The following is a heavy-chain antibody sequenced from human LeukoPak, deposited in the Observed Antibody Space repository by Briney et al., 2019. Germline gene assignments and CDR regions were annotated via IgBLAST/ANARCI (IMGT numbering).Heavy chain of an antibody. CDR2: ISYDGSNK. Sequence: PGGSLRLSCAASGFTFSSYAMHWVRQAPGKGLEWVAVISYDGSNKYYADSVKGRFTISRDNSKNTLYLQMNSLRAEDTAVYYCAREESLPSFDYWGQGTLVTVSS. J-gene: IGHJ4*02. D-gene: IGHD5-24*01. CDR3: AREESLPSFDY. CDR1: GFTFSSYA. V-gene: IGHV3-30-3*01.